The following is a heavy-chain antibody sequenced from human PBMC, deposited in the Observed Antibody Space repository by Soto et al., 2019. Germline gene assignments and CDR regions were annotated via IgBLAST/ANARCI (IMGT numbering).Heavy chain of an antibody. CDR3: ARSGGSYFGPFDS. V-gene: IGHV3-30-3*01. D-gene: IGHD1-26*01. Sequence: QVHLVESRGGVVQPGRSLRLSCAASGFTFSRYTMHWVRQAPGKGLEWVAVISYDGSNKYYADSVKGRFTISRDNSKNTLYVQMKSLRAEDTAVFYCARSGGSYFGPFDSWGQGTLVTVSS. CDR1: GFTFSRYT. CDR2: ISYDGSNK. J-gene: IGHJ4*02.